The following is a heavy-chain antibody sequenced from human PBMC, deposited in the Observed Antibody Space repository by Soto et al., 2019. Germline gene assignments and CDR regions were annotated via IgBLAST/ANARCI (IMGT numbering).Heavy chain of an antibody. CDR1: GFTFRNNV. D-gene: IGHD6-19*01. CDR3: AKNGLDNSPSAIDS. Sequence: PGGSLGLSCAASGFTFRNNVLSWVRQAPGKGLDWVSGITGSGRDTYYADSVKGRFTISRDNSKNMVFLQMNSLRAEDTALYYCAKNGLDNSPSAIDSWGPGTLVTVSS. V-gene: IGHV3-23*01. CDR2: ITGSGRDT. J-gene: IGHJ4*02.